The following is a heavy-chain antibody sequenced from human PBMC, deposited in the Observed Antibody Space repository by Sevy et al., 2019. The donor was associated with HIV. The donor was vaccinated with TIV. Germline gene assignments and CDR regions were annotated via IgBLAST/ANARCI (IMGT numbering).Heavy chain of an antibody. CDR2: ISGSGGSP. CDR1: GFTFSSYA. CDR3: AKDLFFAVGEAFDI. V-gene: IGHV3-23*01. J-gene: IGHJ3*02. D-gene: IGHD3-16*01. Sequence: GGSLRLSCVASGFTFSSYAMNWVRQAPGKGLEWVSSISGSGGSPYYAFPLKGRFTFSRGNSKNMLYRQMNSLRAEDTAIYYCAKDLFFAVGEAFDIWGQGTMVTVSS.